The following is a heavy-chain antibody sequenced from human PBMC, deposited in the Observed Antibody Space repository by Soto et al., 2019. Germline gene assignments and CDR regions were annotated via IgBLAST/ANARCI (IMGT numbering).Heavy chain of an antibody. CDR2: IIPIFGTA. V-gene: IGHV1-69*06. D-gene: IGHD2-2*02. J-gene: IGHJ5*02. CDR1: GGTFSSYA. Sequence: SVKVSCKASGGTFSSYAISWVRQAPGQGLEWMGGIIPIFGTANYAQKFQGRVTITADKSTSTAYVELSSLRSEDTAVYYCARVVVPAAITGTPYNWFDPWGQGTLVTVSS. CDR3: ARVVVPAAITGTPYNWFDP.